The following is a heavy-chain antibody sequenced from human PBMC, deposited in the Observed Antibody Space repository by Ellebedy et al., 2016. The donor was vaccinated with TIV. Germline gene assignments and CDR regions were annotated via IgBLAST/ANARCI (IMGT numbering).Heavy chain of an antibody. CDR2: ITRSGST. Sequence: SETLSLTXAVSGAPFSFYYWRWIPQPPGKGMEWIGEITRSGSTSYNPSLKNRVTMSVDASTTQLSLNLSSVTAADTAVYYCARLRQSRDRSHWYFDLWGRGTLVTVSS. J-gene: IGHJ2*01. V-gene: IGHV4-34*01. D-gene: IGHD1-14*01. CDR3: ARLRQSRDRSHWYFDL. CDR1: GAPFSFYY.